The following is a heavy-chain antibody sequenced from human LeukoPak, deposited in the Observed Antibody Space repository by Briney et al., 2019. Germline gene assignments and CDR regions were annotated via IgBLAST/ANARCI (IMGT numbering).Heavy chain of an antibody. Sequence: PGGSLRLSCAASGFTFSSYAMHWVRQAPGKGLEWVAVISYDGSNKYYADSVKGRFTISRDNSKNTLYLQMNSLRAEDTAVYYCARGHSSGWHWGQGTLVTVSS. CDR3: ARGHSSGWH. V-gene: IGHV3-30*04. J-gene: IGHJ4*02. CDR1: GFTFSSYA. D-gene: IGHD6-19*01. CDR2: ISYDGSNK.